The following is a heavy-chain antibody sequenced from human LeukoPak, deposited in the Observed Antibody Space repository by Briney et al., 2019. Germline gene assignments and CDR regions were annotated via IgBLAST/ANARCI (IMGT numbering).Heavy chain of an antibody. Sequence: SETLSLTCAVYGGSFSGYYWSWIRQPPGKGLEWIGEINHSGSTNYNPSLKSRVTISVDTSKNQFSPKLSSVTAEDTAVYYCARGSRNSGSTHDFDYWGQGTLVTVSS. CDR3: ARGSRNSGSTHDFDY. J-gene: IGHJ4*02. V-gene: IGHV4-34*01. CDR2: INHSGST. CDR1: GGSFSGYY. D-gene: IGHD3-10*01.